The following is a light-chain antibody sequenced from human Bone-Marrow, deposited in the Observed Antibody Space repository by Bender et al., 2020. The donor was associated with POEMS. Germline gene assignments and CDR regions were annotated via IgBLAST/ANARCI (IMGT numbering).Light chain of an antibody. J-gene: IGLJ2*01. V-gene: IGLV2-14*03. CDR3: ALYTRSSTV. CDR2: DAT. Sequence: QSALTQPASVSGSPGQSITISCSGTSSDADPHDYLSWYLQHPGKAPKLILYDATKRPSGVSNRFSWSKSGNTTSLTISGLQAEDEADYYCALYTRSSTVFGGGTKLTVL. CDR1: SSDADPHDY.